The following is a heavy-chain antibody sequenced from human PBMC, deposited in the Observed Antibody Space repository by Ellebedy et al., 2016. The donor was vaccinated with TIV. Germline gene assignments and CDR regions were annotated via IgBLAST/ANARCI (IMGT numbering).Heavy chain of an antibody. CDR3: ARDHSPGTTAGYYYYYYMDV. Sequence: ASVKVSXXASGYTFTSYGISWVRQAPGQGLEWMGWISAYNGNTNYAQKLQGRVTMTTDTSTSTAYMELRSLRSDDTAVYYCARDHSPGTTAGYYYYYYMDVWGKGTTVTVSS. V-gene: IGHV1-18*01. CDR1: GYTFTSYG. D-gene: IGHD1-7*01. CDR2: ISAYNGNT. J-gene: IGHJ6*03.